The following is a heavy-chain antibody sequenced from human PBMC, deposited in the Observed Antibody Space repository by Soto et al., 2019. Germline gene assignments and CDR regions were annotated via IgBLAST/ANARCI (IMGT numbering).Heavy chain of an antibody. CDR3: AKDWVQEYQLLFNY. D-gene: IGHD2-2*01. J-gene: IGHJ4*02. CDR1: GFTFSSYA. CDR2: ISGSGGST. V-gene: IGHV3-23*01. Sequence: GGSLRLSCAASGFTFSSYAMSWVCQAPGKGLEWVSAISGSGGSTYYADSVKGRFTISRDNSKNTLYLQMNSLRAEDTAVYYCAKDWVQEYQLLFNYWGQGTLVTVSS.